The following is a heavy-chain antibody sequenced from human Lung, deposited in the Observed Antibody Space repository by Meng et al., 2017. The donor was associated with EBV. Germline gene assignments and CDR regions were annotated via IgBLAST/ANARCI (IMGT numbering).Heavy chain of an antibody. CDR3: ARVEVGITSRDY. V-gene: IGHV1-69*01. D-gene: IGHD1-26*01. CDR1: GGTFRSDA. CDR2: LIPMVGAP. J-gene: IGHJ4*02. Sequence: VQVLLSGAEFEKAGSSVTVSCRTSGGTFRSDAVTWVRPAPGQGLEWMGGLIPMVGAPHYAQKFQGRVTIIADESTSTHSMELNSLRSEDTAVYYCARVEVGITSRDYWGQGTLVTVSS.